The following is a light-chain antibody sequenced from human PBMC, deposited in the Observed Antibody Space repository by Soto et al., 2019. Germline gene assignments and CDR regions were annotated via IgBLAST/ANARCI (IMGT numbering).Light chain of an antibody. V-gene: IGLV2-14*01. Sequence: QSVLTQPASVSGSPGQSITISCTGTSSDVGGYNYVSWYQQHPGKAPKLMIYEVSSRPSGVSNRFSGSKSGNTASLTISGLQAEDEAYYYCSSYTTSTSFILFGGGTQLTVL. CDR1: SSDVGGYNY. CDR3: SSYTTSTSFIL. J-gene: IGLJ2*01. CDR2: EVS.